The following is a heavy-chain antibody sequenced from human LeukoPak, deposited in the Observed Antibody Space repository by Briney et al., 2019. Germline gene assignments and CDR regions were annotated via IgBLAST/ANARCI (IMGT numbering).Heavy chain of an antibody. Sequence: PSQTLSLTCTVSGGSISSGDYYWSWIRQPPGKGLEWIGYIYYSGSTYYNPSLKSRVTISVDTSKNQFSLKLSSVTAADTAVYYCARAHRSKTTGHYYYYYGMDVWGQGTTVTVSS. D-gene: IGHD4-17*01. CDR3: ARAHRSKTTGHYYYYYGMDV. CDR2: IYYSGST. V-gene: IGHV4-30-4*01. CDR1: GGSISSGDYY. J-gene: IGHJ6*02.